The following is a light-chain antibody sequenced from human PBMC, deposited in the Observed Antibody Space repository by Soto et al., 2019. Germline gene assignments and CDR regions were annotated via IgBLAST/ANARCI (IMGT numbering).Light chain of an antibody. V-gene: IGKV1-5*01. CDR1: QTISSW. J-gene: IGKJ1*01. Sequence: DIQMTQSPSTLSGSVGERLTITCRASQTISSWLAWYQQRPGKAPKLLVYDVSSLQSGVPSSFRGSGSGTEFTLTISSLKTDDFANYYCQHYKMYYTWTFGHGTKVDIK. CDR2: DVS. CDR3: QHYKMYYTWT.